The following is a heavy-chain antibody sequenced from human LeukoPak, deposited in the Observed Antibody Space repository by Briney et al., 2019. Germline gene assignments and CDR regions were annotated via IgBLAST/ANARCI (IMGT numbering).Heavy chain of an antibody. CDR3: SRGSNSWS. CDR1: GFRFSYYA. Sequence: GGSLRLSCAASGFRFSYYALSWVRQAPGKGLEWVSGISVSGNRTYYADSVKGRFTISRDNSKSTLYLQLNSLRAEDTAVYYCSRGSNSWSGGQGTLVTVSS. D-gene: IGHD2/OR15-2a*01. J-gene: IGHJ4*02. CDR2: ISVSGNRT. V-gene: IGHV3-23*01.